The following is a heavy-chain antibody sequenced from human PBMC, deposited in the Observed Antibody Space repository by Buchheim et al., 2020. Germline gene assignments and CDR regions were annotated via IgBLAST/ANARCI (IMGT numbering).Heavy chain of an antibody. CDR1: GFTFSSHS. CDR3: VRGGARILGRAFDY. Sequence: EVQLVESGGGLVQPGGSLRLSCEASGFTFSSHSMNWVRQAPGKGLEWVAYLRSSNSTIYYEDSVKGRFTISRDNAKNSLYLQMHSLRAEDTGVYYCVRGGARILGRAFDYWGQGIL. CDR2: LRSSNSTI. V-gene: IGHV3-48*01. D-gene: IGHD1-26*01. J-gene: IGHJ4*02.